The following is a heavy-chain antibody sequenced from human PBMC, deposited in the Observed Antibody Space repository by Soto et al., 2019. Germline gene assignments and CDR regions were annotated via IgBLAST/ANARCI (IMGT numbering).Heavy chain of an antibody. CDR3: AREPFPGGGMDV. V-gene: IGHV4-59*01. CDR2: ISYSGST. J-gene: IGHJ6*02. CDR1: GGSISSYY. Sequence: SETLSLPCTLSGGSISSYYWSWIRQPPGKGLEWIGYISYSGSTNYNPSLKSRVTISVDTSKNQFSLKLSSVPAADTAVYYCAREPFPGGGMDVWGRGTTVTVSS. D-gene: IGHD3-10*01.